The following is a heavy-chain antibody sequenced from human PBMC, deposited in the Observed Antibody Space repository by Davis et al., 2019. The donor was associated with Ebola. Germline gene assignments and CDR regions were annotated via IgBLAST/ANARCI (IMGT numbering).Heavy chain of an antibody. J-gene: IGHJ3*02. CDR1: GFTFSSYA. CDR3: AKDQHRLWFGKLSDDDAFDI. Sequence: GGSLRLSCPASGFTFSSYAMHWVRQAPGKGLEWVAVISYDGSNKYYADSVKGRFTIARDNYKNTLYLQMNDLRAEERAVYYCAKDQHRLWFGKLSDDDAFDIWGQGTMVTVSS. V-gene: IGHV3-30-3*01. CDR2: ISYDGSNK. D-gene: IGHD3-10*01.